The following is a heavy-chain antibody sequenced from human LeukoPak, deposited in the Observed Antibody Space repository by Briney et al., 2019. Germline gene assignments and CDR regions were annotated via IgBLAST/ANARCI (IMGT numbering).Heavy chain of an antibody. Sequence: SETLSLTCAVSGGSFSGYYWSWIRQPPGKGLEWIGEINHSGSTNYNPSLKSRVTISVDTSKNQFSLKLSSVTAADTAVYYCARGSAMLAHFDYWGQGTLVTVSS. CDR1: GGSFSGYY. D-gene: IGHD5-18*01. CDR3: ARGSAMLAHFDY. CDR2: INHSGST. J-gene: IGHJ4*02. V-gene: IGHV4-34*01.